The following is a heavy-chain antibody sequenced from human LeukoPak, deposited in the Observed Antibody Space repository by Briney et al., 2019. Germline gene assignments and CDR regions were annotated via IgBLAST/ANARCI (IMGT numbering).Heavy chain of an antibody. CDR1: GFTFSSYG. CDR2: IRYDGSNK. Sequence: GGSLRLSCAASGFTFSSYGMHWVRQAPGKGLEWVAFIRYDGSNKYYADSVKGRFTISRDNSKNTPYLQMNSLRAEDTAVYYCARGPSGYHNTGGQGTLVTVSS. D-gene: IGHD5-12*01. J-gene: IGHJ4*02. V-gene: IGHV3-30*02. CDR3: ARGPSGYHNT.